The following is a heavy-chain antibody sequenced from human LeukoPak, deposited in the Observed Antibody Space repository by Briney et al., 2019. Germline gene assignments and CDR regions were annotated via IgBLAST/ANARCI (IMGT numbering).Heavy chain of an antibody. J-gene: IGHJ4*02. V-gene: IGHV4-59*01. Sequence: SETLSLTCTVSGGSISSYYWTWVRQPPGKGLEWIGYVSYSGSTNYNPSLKSRVTISVDTSKNQFSLKLNSVTAADTAVYYCARTGGYNSPFSFWGQGALVTVSS. CDR1: GGSISSYY. CDR3: ARTGGYNSPFSF. D-gene: IGHD5-24*01. CDR2: VSYSGST.